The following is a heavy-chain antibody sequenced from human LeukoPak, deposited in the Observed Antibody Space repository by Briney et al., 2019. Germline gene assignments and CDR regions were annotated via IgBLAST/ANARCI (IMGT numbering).Heavy chain of an antibody. V-gene: IGHV4-34*01. CDR3: ARRRFLVDGGFDY. D-gene: IGHD2-15*01. J-gene: IGHJ4*02. Sequence: SETLSLTCAVYGGSFSGYYWSWIRQPPGKGLEWIGEINHSGSTNYNPSLKSRVTISLNMSKKQFSLKLSSVTAADTAVYYCARRRFLVDGGFDYWGQGTLVTVSS. CDR2: INHSGST. CDR1: GGSFSGYY.